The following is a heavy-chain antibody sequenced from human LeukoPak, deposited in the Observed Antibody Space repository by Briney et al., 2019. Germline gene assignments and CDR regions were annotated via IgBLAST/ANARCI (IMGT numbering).Heavy chain of an antibody. J-gene: IGHJ3*02. D-gene: IGHD2-2*01. Sequence: GGSLRLSCAASGFTVSSNYMSWVRQAPGKGLEWGSVIYSGGSTYYSDSVTGRFTISRDNSKNTLYLQMNNLRADDTAVYYCARANCSSTSCYALDAFDIWGQGTMVTVSS. CDR3: ARANCSSTSCYALDAFDI. CDR1: GFTVSSNY. V-gene: IGHV3-53*01. CDR2: IYSGGST.